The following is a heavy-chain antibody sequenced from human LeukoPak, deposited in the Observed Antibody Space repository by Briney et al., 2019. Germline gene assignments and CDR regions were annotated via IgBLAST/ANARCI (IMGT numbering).Heavy chain of an antibody. V-gene: IGHV4-34*01. CDR1: GGSFSGYY. J-gene: IGHJ3*02. CDR2: INHSGNT. CDR3: ARDPRDTPMVRDAFGI. D-gene: IGHD5-18*01. Sequence: SETLSLTCAVYGGSFSGYYWSWIRQPPGKGLEWIGEINHSGNTYFNPSLKSRVTISVDTSKNQFSLRLRSVTAADTAVYYCARDPRDTPMVRDAFGIWGQGTMVTVSS.